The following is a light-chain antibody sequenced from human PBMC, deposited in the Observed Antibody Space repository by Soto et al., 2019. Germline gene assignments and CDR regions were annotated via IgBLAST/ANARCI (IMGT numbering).Light chain of an antibody. CDR1: QSISTY. Sequence: DIQMTQSPSSLSASVGDRVTIACRASQSISTYLHWYQQKPGRAPKLLIYATSSLQSGVPSRFSGSGSGTDFTLTISSLQREDFATYFCQHSYSTPYTFGQGTKLEIK. V-gene: IGKV1-39*01. CDR3: QHSYSTPYT. J-gene: IGKJ2*01. CDR2: ATS.